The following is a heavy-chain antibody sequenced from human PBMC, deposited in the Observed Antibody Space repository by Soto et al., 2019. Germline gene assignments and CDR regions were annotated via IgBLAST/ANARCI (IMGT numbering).Heavy chain of an antibody. J-gene: IGHJ4*02. V-gene: IGHV1-69*06. CDR2: IIPVFGTP. D-gene: IGHD2-8*02. CDR1: GYSFSSHA. CDR3: ARGGAISTSLYWGDGLDS. Sequence: QVQLEQSGSEVKKSGSSVKVSCKASGYSFSSHAITWVRQAPGQGLEWMGGIIPVFGTPSYAQKFQGRVTISADKSTNTSYLELRSLRSEDTAVYYCARGGAISTSLYWGDGLDSWGQGTQVTVSS.